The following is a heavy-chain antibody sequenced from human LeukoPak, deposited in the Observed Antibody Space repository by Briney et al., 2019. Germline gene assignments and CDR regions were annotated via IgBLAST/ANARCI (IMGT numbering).Heavy chain of an antibody. CDR2: INPNSGGT. D-gene: IGHD4-17*01. J-gene: IGHJ4*02. V-gene: IGHV1-2*02. Sequence: ASVKVSCKASGYAFTGYYMHWVRQAPGQGLEWMGWINPNSGGTSYAQKFQGRVTMTRDTSISTAYMELSRLRSDDTAVYYCASGYDYGDYALDYWGQGTLVTVSS. CDR1: GYAFTGYY. CDR3: ASGYDYGDYALDY.